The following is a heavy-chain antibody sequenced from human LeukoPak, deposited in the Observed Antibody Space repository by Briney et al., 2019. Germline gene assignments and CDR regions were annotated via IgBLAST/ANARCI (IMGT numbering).Heavy chain of an antibody. Sequence: ASVKVSCKASGYTFTSYYMNWVRQATGQGLEWMGCMNPNSGNTGYAQKFKGRVTMTRNTTISTDYMELSSLRSEDTAVYYCASIITSFGGVTTDTFYYWGQGTLVTVAS. V-gene: IGHV1-8*01. CDR3: ASIITSFGGVTTDTFYY. CDR2: MNPNSGNT. J-gene: IGHJ4*02. D-gene: IGHD3-3*01. CDR1: GYTFTSYY.